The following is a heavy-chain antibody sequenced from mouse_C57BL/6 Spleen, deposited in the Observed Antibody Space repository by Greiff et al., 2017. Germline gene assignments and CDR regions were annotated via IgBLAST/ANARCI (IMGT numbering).Heavy chain of an antibody. Sequence: VQLQQSGAELVKPGASVKISCKASGYAFSSYWMNWVKQRAGKGLEWIGQIYPGDGDTNYNGKFKGKDTLTADKSSSTAYMQLSSLTSEDSAVYFCARSSFYDGYPYWYFDVWGTGTTVTVSS. D-gene: IGHD2-3*01. CDR3: ARSSFYDGYPYWYFDV. CDR1: GYAFSSYW. J-gene: IGHJ1*03. CDR2: IYPGDGDT. V-gene: IGHV1-80*01.